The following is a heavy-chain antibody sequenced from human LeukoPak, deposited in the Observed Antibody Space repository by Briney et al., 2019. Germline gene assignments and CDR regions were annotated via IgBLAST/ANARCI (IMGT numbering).Heavy chain of an antibody. J-gene: IGHJ4*02. CDR1: GFTFTSSA. CDR3: AAGYSGYGDYFDY. D-gene: IGHD5-12*01. CDR2: IVVGSGNT. V-gene: IGHV1-58*01. Sequence: ASVKVSCKASGFTFTSSAVQWVRQARGQRLEWIGWIVVGSGNTNYAQKFQERVTITRDMSTSTAYMELSSLRSEDTAVYYCAAGYSGYGDYFDYWGQGTLVTVSS.